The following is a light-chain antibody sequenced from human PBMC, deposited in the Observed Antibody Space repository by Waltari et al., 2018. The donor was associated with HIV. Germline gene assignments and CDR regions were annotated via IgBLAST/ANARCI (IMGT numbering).Light chain of an antibody. Sequence: QSALTQPPSASGSPGQSVTISCTGTSSDVGAYNYVPWYQRHPGKAPKLMIYEVSKRPAGVPDRFSGSKSGNTASLTVSGLQAEDEGDYYCSSYAGGNNLVFGGGTKLTVL. J-gene: IGLJ3*02. CDR3: SSYAGGNNLV. CDR2: EVS. CDR1: SSDVGAYNY. V-gene: IGLV2-8*01.